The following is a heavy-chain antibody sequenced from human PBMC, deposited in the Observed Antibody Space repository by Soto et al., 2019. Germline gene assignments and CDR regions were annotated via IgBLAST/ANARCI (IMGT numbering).Heavy chain of an antibody. J-gene: IGHJ4*02. CDR3: TTYKIGLGWI. D-gene: IGHD1-20*01. Sequence: GGSLRLSCAASGFTFSYAWLSWVRQAPGRGPEWVGRSKSRNDGGTADYSAPVTGRFTISRDDSKNTLFLQMNGLKIEDTAIYYCTTYKIGLGWIWGQGTLVTVSS. CDR2: SKSRNDGGTA. V-gene: IGHV3-15*01. CDR1: GFTFSYAW.